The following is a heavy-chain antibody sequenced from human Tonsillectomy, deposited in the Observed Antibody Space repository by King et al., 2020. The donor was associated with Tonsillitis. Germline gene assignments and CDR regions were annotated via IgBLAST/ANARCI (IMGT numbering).Heavy chain of an antibody. J-gene: IGHJ3*02. CDR3: AIPTMTDAFDI. CDR2: FDPEDGKT. CDR1: GYTFTDYD. V-gene: IGHV1-69-2*01. D-gene: IGHD1-1*01. Sequence: QLVQSGAEVRKPGTTVKISCKVSGYTFTDYDIHWVRQAPGQGLEWLGLFDPEDGKTIYAKKFQGRLTLTADTPTDTAYMDLSSLTSADTAVYYCAIPTMTDAFDIWGQGTMVTVSS.